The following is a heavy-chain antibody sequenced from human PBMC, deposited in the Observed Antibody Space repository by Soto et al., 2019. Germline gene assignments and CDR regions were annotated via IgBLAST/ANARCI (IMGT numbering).Heavy chain of an antibody. CDR3: ASAVVGATRQTGSDH. J-gene: IGHJ4*02. V-gene: IGHV4-39*01. D-gene: IGHD2-15*01. CDR2: VHSSGGT. Sequence: PSETLSLTCSVSHGSITSGDYFWAWIRQPPGKGLEFIGSVHSSGGTYYSPSLKSRASISIDKSKNQFSLKLTSVNAGDTAVYFCASAVVGATRQTGSDHWGQGTLVTVSS. CDR1: HGSITSGDYF.